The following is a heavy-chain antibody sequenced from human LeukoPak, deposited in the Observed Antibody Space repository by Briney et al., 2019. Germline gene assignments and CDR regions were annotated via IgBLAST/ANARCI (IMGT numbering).Heavy chain of an antibody. D-gene: IGHD6-13*01. CDR3: AKDKNIAAAGYYYYYYMDV. CDR1: GFTFSSYS. J-gene: IGHJ6*03. V-gene: IGHV3-30*02. CDR2: IRYDGSNK. Sequence: GGSLRLSCAASGFTFSSYSMNWVRQAPGKGLEWVAFIRYDGSNKYYADSVKGRFTISRDNSKNTLYLQMNSLRAEDTAVYYCAKDKNIAAAGYYYYYYMDVWGKGTTVTVSS.